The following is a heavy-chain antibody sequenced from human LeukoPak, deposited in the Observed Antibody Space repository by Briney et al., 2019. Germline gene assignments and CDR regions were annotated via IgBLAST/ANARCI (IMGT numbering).Heavy chain of an antibody. Sequence: PSETLSLTCAVSGDSISSGGSSWNWIRQSAGKGLKWIGYIYHSGSTYYNPSLRSRLTISVDRSKNQFSLKLNSVTAADTAIYYCARGGYSGYDFWFDPWGQGTLVTVSS. CDR3: ARGGYSGYDFWFDP. CDR1: GDSISSGGSS. V-gene: IGHV4-30-2*06. D-gene: IGHD5-12*01. J-gene: IGHJ5*02. CDR2: IYHSGST.